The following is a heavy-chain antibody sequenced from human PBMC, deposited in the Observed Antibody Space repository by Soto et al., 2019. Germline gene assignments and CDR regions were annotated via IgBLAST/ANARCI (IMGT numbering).Heavy chain of an antibody. J-gene: IGHJ5*02. Sequence: SETLSLTCTVSGGSISSSSYYWGWIRQPPGKGLEWIGSIYYSGSTYYNPSLKSRVTISVDTSKNQFSLKLSSVTAADTAVYYCARGRFGDGSGSYNWFDPWGQGTLVTVSS. CDR3: ARGRFGDGSGSYNWFDP. V-gene: IGHV4-39*01. D-gene: IGHD3-10*01. CDR1: GGSISSSSYY. CDR2: IYYSGST.